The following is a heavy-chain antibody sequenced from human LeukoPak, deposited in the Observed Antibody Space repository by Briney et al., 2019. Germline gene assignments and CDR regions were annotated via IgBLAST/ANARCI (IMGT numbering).Heavy chain of an antibody. CDR1: GGSISSSSHY. D-gene: IGHD4-17*01. J-gene: IGHJ4*02. CDR3: ARDDGDLRP. V-gene: IGHV4-39*07. Sequence: SETLSLTCTVSGGSISSSSHYWGWIRQPPGKGLEWIGEIYHSGSTNYNPSLKSRVTISVDKSKNQFSLKLSSVTAADTAVYYCARDDGDLRPWGQGTLVTVSS. CDR2: IYHSGST.